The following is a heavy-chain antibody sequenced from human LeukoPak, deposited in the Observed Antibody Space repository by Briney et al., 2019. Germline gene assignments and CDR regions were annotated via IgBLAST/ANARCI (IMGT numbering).Heavy chain of an antibody. V-gene: IGHV1-69*13. Sequence: SVKVSCKASGGTFSSYAISWVRQAPGQGLEWMGGIIPIFGTANYAQKFQGRVTITADESTSTAYMELSSLRSEDTAVYYCARGVGDSSGYYGWFDPWGQGTLVTVSS. CDR1: GGTFSSYA. D-gene: IGHD3-22*01. J-gene: IGHJ5*02. CDR3: ARGVGDSSGYYGWFDP. CDR2: IIPIFGTA.